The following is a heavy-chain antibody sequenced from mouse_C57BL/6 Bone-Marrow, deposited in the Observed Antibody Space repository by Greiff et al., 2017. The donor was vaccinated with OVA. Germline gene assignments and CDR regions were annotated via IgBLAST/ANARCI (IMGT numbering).Heavy chain of an antibody. CDR2: ISSGGSYT. CDR1: GFTFSSYG. J-gene: IGHJ2*01. V-gene: IGHV5-6*01. CDR3: ARQWYYYYFDY. D-gene: IGHD1-1*01. Sequence: EVMLVESGGDLVKPGGSLKLSCAASGFTFSSYGMSWVRQTPDKRLAWVATISSGGSYTYYPDSVKGRFTISRDHAKNTLYLQMSSLKSDDTAMYYCARQWYYYYFDYWGQGTTLTVSS.